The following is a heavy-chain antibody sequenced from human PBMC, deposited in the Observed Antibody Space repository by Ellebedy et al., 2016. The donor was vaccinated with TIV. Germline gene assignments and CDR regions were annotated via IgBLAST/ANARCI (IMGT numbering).Heavy chain of an antibody. CDR3: ARGAGWYGY. CDR1: GGSISSYY. D-gene: IGHD6-19*01. V-gene: IGHV4-59*01. CDR2: IYYSGNT. Sequence: SETLSLTXTVSGGSISSYYCSWIRQPPGKALEWIGYIYYSGNTNYNPSLESRVTISLDTSKNQFSLKLISVTAADTAVYYWARGAGWYGYWGQGTLVTVSS. J-gene: IGHJ4*02.